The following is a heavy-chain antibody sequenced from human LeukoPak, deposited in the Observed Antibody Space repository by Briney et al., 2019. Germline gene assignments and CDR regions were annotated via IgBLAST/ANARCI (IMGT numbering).Heavy chain of an antibody. CDR2: ISGSGGST. D-gene: IGHD1-7*01. CDR1: GFTFSSYA. Sequence: GGSLRLSCAASGFTFSSYAMSWVRQAPGKGLEWASAISGSGGSTYYADSVKGRFTISRDNSKNTLYLQMNSLRAEDTAVYYCAKDRRAGTTPGAFDIWGQGTMVTVSS. J-gene: IGHJ3*02. V-gene: IGHV3-23*01. CDR3: AKDRRAGTTPGAFDI.